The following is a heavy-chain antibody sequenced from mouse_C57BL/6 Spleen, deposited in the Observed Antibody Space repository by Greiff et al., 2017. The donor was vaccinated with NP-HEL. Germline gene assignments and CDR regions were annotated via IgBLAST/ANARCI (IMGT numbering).Heavy chain of an antibody. Sequence: QVQLQQSGPELVKPGASVKISCKASGYAFSSSWMNWVKQRPGKGLEWIGLIYPGDGDTNYNGKFKGKATLTADKSSSTAYMQLSSLTSEDSAVYFCAREPLYYGSSYGYFDVWGTGTTVTVSS. CDR2: IYPGDGDT. V-gene: IGHV1-82*01. J-gene: IGHJ1*03. CDR3: AREPLYYGSSYGYFDV. D-gene: IGHD1-1*01. CDR1: GYAFSSSW.